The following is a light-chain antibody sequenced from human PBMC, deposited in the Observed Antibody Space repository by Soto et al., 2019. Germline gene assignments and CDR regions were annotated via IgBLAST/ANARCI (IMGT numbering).Light chain of an antibody. J-gene: IGKJ1*01. CDR1: QSVGSN. CDR2: GAS. Sequence: EIVMTQSPATLSVSPGERATLSCRASQSVGSNLAWYQQKPGQAPRLLMYGASTRATGVPARFSGSGSGAEFTLTIISLQSEDFSVYYCQQYNNRPPWTFGQGTKVEIE. CDR3: QQYNNRPPWT. V-gene: IGKV3-15*01.